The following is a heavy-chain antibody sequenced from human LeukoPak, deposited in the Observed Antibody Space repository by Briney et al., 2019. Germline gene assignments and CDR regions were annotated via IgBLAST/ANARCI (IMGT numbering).Heavy chain of an antibody. D-gene: IGHD1-26*01. Sequence: PGGSLRLSCAASGFTFSSYSMNWVRQAPGKGLEWVSYISSSGSTIYYADSVKGRFTISRDNAKNSLYLQMNSLRAEDTAMYYCARAPKFRLVGVPKGPFDPWGQGSLVTVSS. V-gene: IGHV3-48*04. CDR1: GFTFSSYS. CDR3: ARAPKFRLVGVPKGPFDP. J-gene: IGHJ5*02. CDR2: ISSSGSTI.